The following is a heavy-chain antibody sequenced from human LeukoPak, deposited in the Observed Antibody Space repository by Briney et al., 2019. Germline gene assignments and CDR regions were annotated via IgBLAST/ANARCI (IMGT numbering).Heavy chain of an antibody. CDR1: GFTFSNYG. Sequence: GGSLRLSCAASGFTFSNYGMHWVRQAPGKGLEWVAVISYDGDNKYYADSVKGRFTISRDNSKNTLYLQVNSLRAEDTAMYYCAKDRLRDIVGATTHWFDPWGQGTLVTVSS. D-gene: IGHD1-26*01. CDR2: ISYDGDNK. V-gene: IGHV3-30*18. CDR3: AKDRLRDIVGATTHWFDP. J-gene: IGHJ5*02.